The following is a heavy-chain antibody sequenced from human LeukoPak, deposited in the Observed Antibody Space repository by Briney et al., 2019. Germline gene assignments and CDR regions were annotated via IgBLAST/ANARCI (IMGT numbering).Heavy chain of an antibody. J-gene: IGHJ6*04. CDR3: TRVTAYYYYGMDV. D-gene: IGHD2-21*02. Sequence: PGGSLRLSCAASGFTFSNAWMSWVRQAPGKGLEWVGRIKSKSDYGTTDYAAPVEGRFIISRDDSKNTLFLQMNSLKTEDTAIYYCTRVTAYYYYGMDVWGKGTTVTVSS. CDR1: GFTFSNAW. V-gene: IGHV3-15*01. CDR2: IKSKSDYGTT.